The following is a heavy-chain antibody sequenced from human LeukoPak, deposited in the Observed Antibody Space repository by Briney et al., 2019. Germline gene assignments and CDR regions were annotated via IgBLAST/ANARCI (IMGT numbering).Heavy chain of an antibody. Sequence: GGSLRLSCPASGFTFDDYGMSWVRQAPGKGLEWVSGINWNGGSTGYADSVKGRFTISRDNAKNSLYLQMNSLRAEDTALYYCARDVAVAGANNWFDPWGQGTLVTVSS. J-gene: IGHJ5*02. D-gene: IGHD6-19*01. CDR3: ARDVAVAGANNWFDP. V-gene: IGHV3-20*04. CDR1: GFTFDDYG. CDR2: INWNGGST.